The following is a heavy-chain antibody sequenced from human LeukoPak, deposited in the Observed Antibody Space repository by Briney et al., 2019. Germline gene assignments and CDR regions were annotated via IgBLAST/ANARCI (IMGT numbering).Heavy chain of an antibody. J-gene: IGHJ6*02. CDR3: ATPTGLRFGPYYYYGMDV. CDR1: GYTLTELS. D-gene: IGHD3-3*01. V-gene: IGHV1-24*01. Sequence: GASLKVSCKVSGYTLTELSMHWVRQAPGKGLEWMGGFDPEDGETIYAQKFQGRVTMTEDTSTDTAYMELSSLRSEDTAVYYCATPTGLRFGPYYYYGMDVWGQGTTVTVSS. CDR2: FDPEDGET.